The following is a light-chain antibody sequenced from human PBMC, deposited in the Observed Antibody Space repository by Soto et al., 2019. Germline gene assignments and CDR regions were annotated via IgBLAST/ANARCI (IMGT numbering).Light chain of an antibody. Sequence: QSALTQPRSVSGSPGQSVTISCTGTSSDVGGYNYVSWYQQHPGKAPKLMIYDVSKQPSGVPDRFSGSKSGNTASLTISGLQAVDEADYYCCSYAGSYTVFGGGTKLTVL. CDR1: SSDVGGYNY. CDR2: DVS. CDR3: CSYAGSYTV. V-gene: IGLV2-11*01. J-gene: IGLJ3*02.